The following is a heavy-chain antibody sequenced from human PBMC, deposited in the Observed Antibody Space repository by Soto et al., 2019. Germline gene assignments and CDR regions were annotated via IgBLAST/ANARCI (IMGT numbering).Heavy chain of an antibody. V-gene: IGHV4-31*03. CDR2: IHSSGSA. CDR1: GGSVSSAHYF. D-gene: IGHD3-22*01. J-gene: IGHJ4*02. Sequence: SGTLSLTCSVSGGSVSSAHYFWSWIRQHPGKGLEWIGYIHSSGSAFYNPSLESRVAMSVDIPKNHFSLTLSSVTAADTAVYYCATTTYYFDRSAYFSHQEFDSWGQGTLVNVSS. CDR3: ATTTYYFDRSAYFSHQEFDS.